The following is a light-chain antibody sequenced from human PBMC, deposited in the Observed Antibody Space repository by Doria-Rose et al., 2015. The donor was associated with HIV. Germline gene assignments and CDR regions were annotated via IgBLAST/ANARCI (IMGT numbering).Light chain of an antibody. CDR3: QQYYDTPS. CDR2: WAS. Sequence: DIRMTQSLESLGISLGERATLNCKSNQSLLYTSKNYLAWYQQKPGQPPKLLIYWASTRQSGVPARFSGSGSGTDFTLTISSLEAEDVAVYYCQQYYDTPSFGPGTTVDIK. CDR1: QSLLYTSKNY. V-gene: IGKV4-1*01. J-gene: IGKJ3*01.